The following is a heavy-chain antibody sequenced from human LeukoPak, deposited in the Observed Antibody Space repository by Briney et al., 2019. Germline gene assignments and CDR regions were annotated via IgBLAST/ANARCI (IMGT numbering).Heavy chain of an antibody. Sequence: SETLSLTCTVSGGSISSGSYYWSWIRQPAGKGLEWIGRIYTSGSTNYNPSLKSRVTISVDTSKNQFSLKLSSVTAADTAVYYCARDRSGHPFDPWGQGTLVTVSS. CDR2: IYTSGST. J-gene: IGHJ5*02. D-gene: IGHD3-10*01. CDR1: GGSISSGSYY. CDR3: ARDRSGHPFDP. V-gene: IGHV4-61*02.